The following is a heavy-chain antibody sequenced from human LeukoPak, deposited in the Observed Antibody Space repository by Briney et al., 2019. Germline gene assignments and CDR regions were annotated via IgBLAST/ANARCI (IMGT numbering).Heavy chain of an antibody. CDR3: ARGRGYCSSTSCHSPDY. J-gene: IGHJ4*02. Sequence: TGGSLRLSCSVSGFTFSNYAMHWVRQAPGKGLEYVSVISSNGGYTFYADSVKGRFTISRDNSKKTLFLQMSSLRAEDTAVYYCARGRGYCSSTSCHSPDYWGQGTLVTVSS. CDR1: GFTFSNYA. V-gene: IGHV3-64D*06. D-gene: IGHD2-2*01. CDR2: ISSNGGYT.